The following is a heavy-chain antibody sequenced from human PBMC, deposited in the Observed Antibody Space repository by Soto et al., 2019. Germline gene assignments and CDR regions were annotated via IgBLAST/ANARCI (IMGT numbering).Heavy chain of an antibody. CDR1: GYSFTGLD. CDR2: MQPSSGRT. V-gene: IGHV1-8*01. J-gene: IGHJ4*02. Sequence: QVQLVQSGAEVREPGASVKVSCKASGYSFTGLDINWVRQTTGQGLEWMGWMQPSSGRTGYAQKFQGRVTMTRDTSINTAYMELSSLTADDTAFYGCALGVTAGVDYWGQGTLVTVSS. D-gene: IGHD1-26*01. CDR3: ALGVTAGVDY.